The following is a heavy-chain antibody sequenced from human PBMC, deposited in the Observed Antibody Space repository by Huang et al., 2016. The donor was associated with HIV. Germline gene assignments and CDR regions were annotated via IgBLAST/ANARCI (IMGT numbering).Heavy chain of an antibody. J-gene: IGHJ6*02. CDR3: VKDSPGVITIFGGDV. CDR1: GFTFRQYA. CDR2: ISYDGSEK. V-gene: IGHV3-30*18. D-gene: IGHD3-3*01. Sequence: QVQLVESGGGVVQPGRSLRLSCAASGFTFRQYAMHWVRQAPGKGLEWVALISYDGSEKYLGDSVKGRFTSSRDKSKNMLYLQMNSLRPDDSAMYYCVKDSPGVITIFGGDVWGQGTTVTVSS.